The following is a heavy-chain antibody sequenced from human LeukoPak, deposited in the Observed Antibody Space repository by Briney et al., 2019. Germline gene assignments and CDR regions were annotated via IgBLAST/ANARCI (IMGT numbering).Heavy chain of an antibody. CDR2: ISYDGRNK. CDR3: SLLYDSSGYYSGYFQH. D-gene: IGHD3-22*01. Sequence: GGSLRLSCAASGFTFSRHAMHWVRQAPGKGLEWVAVISYDGRNKYYADSVKGRFTISRDNSKNTLYLQMNSLRAEDTAVYYCSLLYDSSGYYSGYFQHWGQGTLVTVSS. CDR1: GFTFSRHA. V-gene: IGHV3-30*04. J-gene: IGHJ1*01.